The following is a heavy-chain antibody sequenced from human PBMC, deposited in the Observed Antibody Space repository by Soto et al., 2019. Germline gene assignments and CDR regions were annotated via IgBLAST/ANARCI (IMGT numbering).Heavy chain of an antibody. CDR3: ARNGVLRQRYFDF. J-gene: IGHJ4*02. V-gene: IGHV1-69*12. D-gene: IGHD3-3*01. CDR2: IIPIFGTA. CDR1: GGTFSSCA. Sequence: QVQLVQSGAEVKKAGSSVKVSCKASGGTFSSCAISWVRQAPGQGLEWMGGIIPIFGTANYAQKFQGRVTITADESTSTAYMELSSLRSEDTAVYYCARNGVLRQRYFDFWGQGTLVTVSS.